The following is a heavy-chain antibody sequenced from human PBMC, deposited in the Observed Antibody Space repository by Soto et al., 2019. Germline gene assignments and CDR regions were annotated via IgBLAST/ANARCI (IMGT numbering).Heavy chain of an antibody. CDR3: AEMMNVYYYYGMDV. Sequence: ASVKVSCKASGYTFTSYDINWVRQATGQGLEWMGWMNPNSGNTGYAQKFQGRVTMTRNTSISTAYMELSSMRSEDTAVYYCAEMMNVYYYYGMDVWGQGTTVTVSS. V-gene: IGHV1-8*01. CDR1: GYTFTSYD. J-gene: IGHJ6*02. CDR2: MNPNSGNT. D-gene: IGHD3-16*01.